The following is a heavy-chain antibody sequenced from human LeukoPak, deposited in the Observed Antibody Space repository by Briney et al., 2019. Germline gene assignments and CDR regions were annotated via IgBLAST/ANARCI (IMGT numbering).Heavy chain of an antibody. CDR3: ASAGYSYGNDAFDI. J-gene: IGHJ3*02. CDR1: GFTFSSYG. CDR2: IWYDGSNK. Sequence: GGSLRLSCAASGFTFSSYGMHWVRQAPGKGLEWVAVIWYDGSNKYYADSVKGRFTISRDNSKNTLYLQMNSLRAEDTAVYYRASAGYSYGNDAFDIWGQGTMVTVSS. D-gene: IGHD5-18*01. V-gene: IGHV3-33*01.